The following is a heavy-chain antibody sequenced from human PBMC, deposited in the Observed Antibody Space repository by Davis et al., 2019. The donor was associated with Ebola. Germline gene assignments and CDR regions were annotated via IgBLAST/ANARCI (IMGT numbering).Heavy chain of an antibody. CDR3: ASTGIAVAGFDP. D-gene: IGHD6-19*01. J-gene: IGHJ5*02. Sequence: PSETLSLTCAVYGGSFSGYYWSWIRQPPGKGLEWIGEINHSGSTNYNPSLKSRVTISVDTSKNQFSLKLSSVTAADTAVYYCASTGIAVAGFDPWGQGTLVTVSS. V-gene: IGHV4-34*01. CDR1: GGSFSGYY. CDR2: INHSGST.